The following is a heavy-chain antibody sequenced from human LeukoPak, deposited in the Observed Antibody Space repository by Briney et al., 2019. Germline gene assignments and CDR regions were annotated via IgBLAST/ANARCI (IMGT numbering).Heavy chain of an antibody. CDR2: INPGGDNT. D-gene: IGHD5-24*01. Sequence: GSVKVSCKASGYTFTSYAISWVRQAPGQGLEWMGLINPGGDNTNYAQNFQGRVTMTRDTSASTVYMELSSLRSEDTAIYYCARIRDGYNDAYDIWGQGTVVTVPS. J-gene: IGHJ3*02. V-gene: IGHV1-46*01. CDR1: GYTFTSYA. CDR3: ARIRDGYNDAYDI.